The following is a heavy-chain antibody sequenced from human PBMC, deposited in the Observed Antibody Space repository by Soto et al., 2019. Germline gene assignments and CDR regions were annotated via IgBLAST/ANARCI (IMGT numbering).Heavy chain of an antibody. J-gene: IGHJ4*02. CDR3: ARGPRPGIAAAGRRGPLDY. CDR2: IWYDGSNK. D-gene: IGHD6-13*01. V-gene: IGHV3-33*01. Sequence: PXGSLRLSCAASGFTFSSYGMHWVRQAPGKGLEWVAVIWYDGSNKYYADSVKGRFTISRDNSKNTLYLQMNSLRAEDTAVYYCARGPRPGIAAAGRRGPLDYWGQGTLVTVSS. CDR1: GFTFSSYG.